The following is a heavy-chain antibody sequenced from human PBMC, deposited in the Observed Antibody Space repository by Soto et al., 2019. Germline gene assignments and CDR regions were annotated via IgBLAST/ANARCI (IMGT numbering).Heavy chain of an antibody. J-gene: IGHJ6*02. Sequence: EVQLLESGGGLVQPGGSLRLSCAASGFTFSSYAMSWVRQAPGKGLKRVSTSSGSAGSTYYADSVQGRFTISRDNSNNTLYLQMPSLRPEDTAVYYCAKVAGSSLYYCYSGMDVWGQGTTVTVSS. CDR2: SSGSAGST. CDR1: GFTFSSYA. D-gene: IGHD6-19*01. V-gene: IGHV3-23*01. CDR3: AKVAGSSLYYCYSGMDV.